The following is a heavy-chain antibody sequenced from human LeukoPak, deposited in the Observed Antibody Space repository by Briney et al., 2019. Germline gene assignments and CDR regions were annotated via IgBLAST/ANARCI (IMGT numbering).Heavy chain of an antibody. CDR2: IYYSGST. Sequence: PSETLSLTCTVSGGSISSYYWSWIRQPPGKGPEWIGYIYYSGSTNYNPSLKSRVTISVDTSKNQFSLKLSSVTAADTAVYYCARVEYSYGSFDYWGQGTLVTVSS. V-gene: IGHV4-59*01. CDR3: ARVEYSYGSFDY. J-gene: IGHJ4*02. CDR1: GGSISSYY. D-gene: IGHD5-18*01.